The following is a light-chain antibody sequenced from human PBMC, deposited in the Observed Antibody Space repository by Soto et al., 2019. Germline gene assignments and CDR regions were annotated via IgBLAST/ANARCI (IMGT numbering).Light chain of an antibody. CDR1: HSITNW. J-gene: IGKJ2*01. CDR2: DVS. V-gene: IGKV1-5*01. CDR3: QPSNNN. Sequence: DIQMTQSPSTLSASVGDRVTITCRASHSITNWLAWYQQKPGKAPKVLIYDVSTLGSGVPSRFSGSGSGTEFTLTISSLQPDDFATYYCQPSNNNFGQGTTGDIK.